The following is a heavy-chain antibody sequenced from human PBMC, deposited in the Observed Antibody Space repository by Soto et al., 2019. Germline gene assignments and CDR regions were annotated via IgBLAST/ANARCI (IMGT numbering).Heavy chain of an antibody. CDR2: ISAYNGNT. Sequence: ASVKVSCTASGYTFTSYGISWVRQAPGQGLEWMGWISAYNGNTNYAQKLQGRVTMTTDTSTSTAYMELRSLRAEDTALYYCAKDIRPYYYYGMDVWGQGTTVTVSS. V-gene: IGHV1-18*01. CDR3: AKDIRPYYYYGMDV. J-gene: IGHJ6*02. D-gene: IGHD1-20*01. CDR1: GYTFTSYG.